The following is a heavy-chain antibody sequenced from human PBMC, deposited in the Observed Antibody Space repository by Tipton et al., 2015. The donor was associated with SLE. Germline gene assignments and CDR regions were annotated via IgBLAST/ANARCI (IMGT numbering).Heavy chain of an antibody. CDR2: VYYGGRT. J-gene: IGHJ6*03. CDR1: GDSISSDNYY. CDR3: ARETEDTGWIHSRDYIYYYYYVDV. Sequence: LRLSCIVSGDSISSDNYYWAWIRQPPGKGLEWIGTVYYGGRTHYNPSLKSRPTISVDTSKNQFSLELSSVTAADTAVYYCARETEDTGWIHSRDYIYYYYYVDVWGQGTTVTVSS. V-gene: IGHV4-39*07. D-gene: IGHD6-19*01.